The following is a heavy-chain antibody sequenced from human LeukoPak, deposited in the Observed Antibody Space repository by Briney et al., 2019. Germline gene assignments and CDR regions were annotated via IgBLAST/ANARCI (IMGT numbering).Heavy chain of an antibody. D-gene: IGHD6-19*01. Sequence: GASVKPSCTTSGVTFNNFDINWVRQAPGQGLEWMGWMSTIGGYTGYAQKFQGRFTMTRDTSKSTAYIQLSSLKSEDTAVYYCAGAGTRPMTSYGNFKYYMDVWGRGTTVTVSS. CDR1: GVTFNNFD. J-gene: IGHJ6*03. V-gene: IGHV1-8*01. CDR2: MSTIGGYT. CDR3: AGAGTRPMTSYGNFKYYMDV.